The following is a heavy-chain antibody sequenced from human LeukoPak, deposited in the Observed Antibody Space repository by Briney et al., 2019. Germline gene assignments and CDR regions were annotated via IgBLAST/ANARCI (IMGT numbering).Heavy chain of an antibody. CDR2: IRYDGSNK. CDR3: AKDTVVPAAGYMDV. Sequence: GGSLRLSCAASGFIFSSYGMHWVRQAPGKGLEWVALIRYDGSNKYYADSVKGRFTISRDNSKNTLYLQMNSLRAEDTAVYYCAKDTVVPAAGYMDVWGKGTTVTVSS. J-gene: IGHJ6*03. D-gene: IGHD2-2*01. V-gene: IGHV3-30*02. CDR1: GFIFSSYG.